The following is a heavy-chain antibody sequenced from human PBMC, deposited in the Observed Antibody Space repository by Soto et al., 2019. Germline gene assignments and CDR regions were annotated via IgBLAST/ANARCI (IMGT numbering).Heavy chain of an antibody. D-gene: IGHD2-15*01. V-gene: IGHV1-2*04. CDR3: ARDGGYCSGGSCYSDYYYYGMDV. CDR2: INPNSGGT. CDR1: GYTFTGYY. J-gene: IGHJ6*02. Sequence: ASVKVSCKASGYTFTGYYMHWVRQAPGQGLKWMGWINPNSGGTNYAQKFQGWVTMSRDTSISTAYMELSRLRSDDTAVYYCARDGGYCSGGSCYSDYYYYGMDVWGQGTTVTVSS.